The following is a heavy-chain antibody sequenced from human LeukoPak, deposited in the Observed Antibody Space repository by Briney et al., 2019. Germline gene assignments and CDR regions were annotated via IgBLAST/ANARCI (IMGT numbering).Heavy chain of an antibody. CDR1: GFTFSSYE. CDR2: ISSSGSTI. J-gene: IGHJ5*02. Sequence: GGSLRLSCAASGFTFSSYEMNWVRQAPGKGLEWVSYISSSGSTIYYADSVKGRFTISRDNAKNSLYLQMNSLRAEDTAVYYCARDPMGYDYGDYERFDPWGQGTLVTVSS. D-gene: IGHD4-17*01. CDR3: ARDPMGYDYGDYERFDP. V-gene: IGHV3-48*03.